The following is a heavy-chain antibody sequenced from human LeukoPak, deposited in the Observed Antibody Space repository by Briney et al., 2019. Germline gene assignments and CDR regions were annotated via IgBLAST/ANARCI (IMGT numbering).Heavy chain of an antibody. D-gene: IGHD3-22*01. J-gene: IGHJ3*02. CDR2: IIPIFGTA. Sequence: ASVKVSCKASGGTFSSYAISWVRQAPGQGLEWMGGIIPIFGTANYAQKSQGRVTITTDESTSTAYMELSSLRSEDTAVYYCARAPYYYDSSGYSDAFDIWGQGTMVTVSS. V-gene: IGHV1-69*05. CDR3: ARAPYYYDSSGYSDAFDI. CDR1: GGTFSSYA.